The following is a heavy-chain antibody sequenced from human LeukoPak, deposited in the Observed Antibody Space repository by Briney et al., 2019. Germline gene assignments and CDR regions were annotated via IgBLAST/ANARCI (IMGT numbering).Heavy chain of an antibody. Sequence: GGSLRLSCAASGFTFSSYGMHWVRQAPDKGPEWVAVIWYDGSNKYYADSVKGRFTISRDNSKNTLYLQMNSLRAEDTAVYYCAKAKRPYYYDSSGPPSPWGQGTLVTVSS. D-gene: IGHD3-22*01. V-gene: IGHV3-33*06. CDR2: IWYDGSNK. J-gene: IGHJ5*02. CDR3: AKAKRPYYYDSSGPPSP. CDR1: GFTFSSYG.